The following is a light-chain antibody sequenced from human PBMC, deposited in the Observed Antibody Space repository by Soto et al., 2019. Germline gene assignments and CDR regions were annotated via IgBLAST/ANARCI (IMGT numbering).Light chain of an antibody. CDR1: QSVSSN. Sequence: EIALTQSQDTLSVYPGERATLSCRASQSVSSNLAWYQQKPGQAPRLLIYGASTRATGIPARFSGSGSGTEFTLTISSLQSEDFAVYYCQQYNNWPPVTFGGGTKLDIK. CDR2: GAS. J-gene: IGKJ4*01. V-gene: IGKV3-15*01. CDR3: QQYNNWPPVT.